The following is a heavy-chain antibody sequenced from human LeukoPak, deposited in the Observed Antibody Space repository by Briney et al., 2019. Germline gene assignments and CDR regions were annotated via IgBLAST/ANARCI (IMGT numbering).Heavy chain of an antibody. CDR2: ISISGRTT. J-gene: IGHJ5*02. CDR3: ARGPPFDP. CDR1: GFTLSNYA. V-gene: IGHV3-23*01. Sequence: GGSLRLSCDASGFTLSNYAMNWVRQAPGKGLEWVSTISISGRTTYYSDSVKGRFTISRDNSKNTLYLQMNSLRAEDTAVYYCARGPPFDPWGQGTLVTVSS.